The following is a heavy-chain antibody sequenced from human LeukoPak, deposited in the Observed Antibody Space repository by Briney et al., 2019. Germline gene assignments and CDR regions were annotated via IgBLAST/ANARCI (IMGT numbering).Heavy chain of an antibody. J-gene: IGHJ4*02. Sequence: GGSLRLSCAASGFTFSSYAMSWVRQAPGKGLEWVSAISGSGGSTYYADSVKGRFTISRDNSKNTLYLQMNSLRAEDTAVYYCAKDLQFVGDNSGSCYWGQETLVTVSS. V-gene: IGHV3-23*01. CDR2: ISGSGGST. CDR1: GFTFSSYA. D-gene: IGHD1-26*01. CDR3: AKDLQFVGDNSGSCY.